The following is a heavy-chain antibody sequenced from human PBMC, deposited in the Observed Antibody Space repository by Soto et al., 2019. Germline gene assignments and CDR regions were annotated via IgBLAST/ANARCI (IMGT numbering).Heavy chain of an antibody. V-gene: IGHV2-26*01. D-gene: IGHD6-19*01. CDR1: WFSLSNARMG. CDR3: TTGFRIAVAGTRDYKPYYYYGMDV. J-gene: IGHJ6*02. Sequence: SGATLVNPAETLTLTCTLSWFSLSNARMGVSWIRQPPGKALEWLSHFFSNDEKSYSTSLKSRLTISKDNSKSQVVLTMTNMDPVDTAVYYCTTGFRIAVAGTRDYKPYYYYGMDVCGQGTTVTVSS. CDR2: FFSNDEK.